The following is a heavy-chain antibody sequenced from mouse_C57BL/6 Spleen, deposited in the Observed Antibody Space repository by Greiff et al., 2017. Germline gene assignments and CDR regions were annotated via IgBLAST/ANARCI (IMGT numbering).Heavy chain of an antibody. CDR2: INPSNGGT. D-gene: IGHD3-1*01. J-gene: IGHJ2*01. CDR1: GYTFTEYT. V-gene: IGHV1-53*01. Sequence: VQLQQSGAELVKPGASVKLSCKASGYTFTEYTIHWVKQRSGQGLEWIGNINPSNGGTNYNEKFKSKATLTVDKSSSTAYMQLRSLTSEDSAVYYCAGWGYAFDYWGQGTTLTVSS. CDR3: AGWGYAFDY.